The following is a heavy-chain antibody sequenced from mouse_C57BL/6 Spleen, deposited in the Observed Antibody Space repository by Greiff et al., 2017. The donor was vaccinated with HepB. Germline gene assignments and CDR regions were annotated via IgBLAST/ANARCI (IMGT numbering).Heavy chain of an antibody. Sequence: VQLQQSGAELARPGASVKPSCKASGYTFTSYGISWVKQRTGQGLEWIGEIYPRSGNTYYNEKFKGKATLTADKSSSTAYMELRSLTSEDSAVYFCARIITTVVDPYYFDYWGQGTTLTVSS. D-gene: IGHD1-1*01. CDR3: ARIITTVVDPYYFDY. CDR1: GYTFTSYG. CDR2: IYPRSGNT. J-gene: IGHJ2*01. V-gene: IGHV1-81*01.